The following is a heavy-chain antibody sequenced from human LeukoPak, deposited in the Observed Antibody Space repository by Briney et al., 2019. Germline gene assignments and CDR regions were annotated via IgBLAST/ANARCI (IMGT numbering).Heavy chain of an antibody. J-gene: IGHJ4*02. CDR1: GFTFSSYG. CDR2: IRYDANNK. D-gene: IGHD3-16*01. Sequence: QPGGSLRLSCAASGFTFSSYGMHWVRQAPGKGLEWVAFIRYDANNKCYADSVKGRFTISRDNSKSTLYLQMNSLRAEDTAVYYCAKDFAPGTMTTSALGYWGQGTLVTVSS. V-gene: IGHV3-30*02. CDR3: AKDFAPGTMTTSALGY.